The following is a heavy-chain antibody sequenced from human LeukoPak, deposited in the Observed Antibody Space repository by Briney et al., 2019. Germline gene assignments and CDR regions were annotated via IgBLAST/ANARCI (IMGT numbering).Heavy chain of an antibody. D-gene: IGHD6-6*01. V-gene: IGHV1-2*02. CDR3: ARRHVEYSSSSDPYYFDY. Sequence: KFQGRVTMTRDTSISTAYMELSRLRSDDTAVYYCARRHVEYSSSSDPYYFDYWGQGTLVTVSS. J-gene: IGHJ4*02.